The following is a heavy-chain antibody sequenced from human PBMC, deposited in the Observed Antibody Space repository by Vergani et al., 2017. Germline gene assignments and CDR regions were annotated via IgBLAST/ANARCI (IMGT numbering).Heavy chain of an antibody. CDR3: SRRSIAATCYWVDP. J-gene: IGHJ5*02. CDR2: FDPEYGET. D-gene: IGHD6-13*01. CDR1: GYTLTELS. V-gene: IGHV1-24*01. Sequence: QVHLVQSGAEVKKPGASVKVSCKVSGYTLTELSIHWVRQAPGKGLEWMGGFDPEYGETIYAQKFQGRVTMTEDTSTDTAYMELSSLRSEDTAVYYCSRRSIAATCYWVDPWGQGTLVTVSS.